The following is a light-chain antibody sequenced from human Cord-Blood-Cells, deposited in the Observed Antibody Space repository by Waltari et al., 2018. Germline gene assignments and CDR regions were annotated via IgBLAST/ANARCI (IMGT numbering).Light chain of an antibody. J-gene: IGLJ3*02. CDR2: KDS. CDR3: LSADSSGTFWV. V-gene: IGLV3-16*01. Sequence: SSELTQSPSVSVSLGQMPSRTCSGEALPKTYANRYPQQPSQFPVLVIYKDSERPSGIPERFSGSSSGTIVTLTISGVQAEDEADYYCLSADSSGTFWVFGGGTKLTVL. CDR1: ALPKTY.